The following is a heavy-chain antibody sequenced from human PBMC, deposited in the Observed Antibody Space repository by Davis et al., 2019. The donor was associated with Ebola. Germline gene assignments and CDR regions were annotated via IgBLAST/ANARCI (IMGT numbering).Heavy chain of an antibody. CDR3: ARGGYSGSYLNFDY. Sequence: SETLSLTCTVSGDGSISSSNDYWGWIRQSPGKGLEWIGSMYYSGSAFYNPSLKSRVTISVDTSKNQFSLKLSSVTAADTAVYYCARGGYSGSYLNFDYWGQGTLVTVSS. V-gene: IGHV4-39*07. J-gene: IGHJ4*02. CDR1: GDGSISSSNDY. CDR2: MYYSGSA. D-gene: IGHD1-26*01.